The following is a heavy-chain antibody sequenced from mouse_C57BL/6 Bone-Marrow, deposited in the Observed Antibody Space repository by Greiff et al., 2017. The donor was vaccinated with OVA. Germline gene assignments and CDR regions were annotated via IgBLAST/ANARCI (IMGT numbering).Heavy chain of an antibody. CDR2: IHPNSGST. J-gene: IGHJ1*03. Sequence: VQLQQPGAELVKPGASVKLSCKASGYTFTSYWMPWVKQRPGQGLEWIGMIHPNSGSTNYNEKFKSKATLTVDKSSSTAYMQLSSLTSEDSAVYYGARRVYDYWYFDVWGTGTTVTVSS. CDR1: GYTFTSYW. D-gene: IGHD2-3*01. CDR3: ARRVYDYWYFDV. V-gene: IGHV1-64*01.